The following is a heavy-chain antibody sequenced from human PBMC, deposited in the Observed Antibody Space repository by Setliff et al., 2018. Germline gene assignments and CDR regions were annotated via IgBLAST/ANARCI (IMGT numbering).Heavy chain of an antibody. CDR2: ISAYNGNT. Sequence: ASVKVSCKASGYTFTSYGISWVRQAPGQGLEWMGWISAYNGNTNYAQKFQDRCTMTTDTSTITVYMELMSLRSYDTAVYYCVSDGDSYGETVGYWGPGSMVTVSS. CDR1: GYTFTSYG. CDR3: VSDGDSYGETVGY. J-gene: IGHJ4*02. V-gene: IGHV1-18*01. D-gene: IGHD5-18*01.